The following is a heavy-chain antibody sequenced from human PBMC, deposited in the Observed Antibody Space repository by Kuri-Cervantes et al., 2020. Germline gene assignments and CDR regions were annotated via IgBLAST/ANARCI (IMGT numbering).Heavy chain of an antibody. D-gene: IGHD6-13*01. CDR2: IYYSGST. V-gene: IGHV4-39*01. Sequence: SETLSLTCSVSGGSVSSDSDYWSWIRQPPGKGLEWIESIYYSGSTYYNPSLKSRVTISVDTSKNQFSLKLSSVTAADTAVYYCARQVYSSSSYWYFDLWGRGTLVTVSS. J-gene: IGHJ2*01. CDR3: ARQVYSSSSYWYFDL. CDR1: GGSVSSDSDY.